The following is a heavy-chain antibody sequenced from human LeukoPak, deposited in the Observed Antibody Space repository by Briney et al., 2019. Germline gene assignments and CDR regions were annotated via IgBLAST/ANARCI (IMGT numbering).Heavy chain of an antibody. CDR1: GYTFTSYG. CDR3: ARVGQYCSSISCFDY. CDR2: ISAYNGNT. V-gene: IGHV1-18*01. J-gene: IGHJ4*02. Sequence: ASVKVSCKASGYTFTSYGISWVRQAPGQGLEWMGWISAYNGNTDYAQKLQGRVTMTTDTSTNTAYMDLRSLSSDDTAVYYCARVGQYCSSISCFDYWGQGILVTVSS. D-gene: IGHD2-2*01.